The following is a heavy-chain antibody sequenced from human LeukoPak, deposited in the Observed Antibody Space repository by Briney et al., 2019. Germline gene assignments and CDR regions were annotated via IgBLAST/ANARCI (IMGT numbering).Heavy chain of an antibody. CDR1: GDSISSYY. CDR3: ARHGAAYSFDY. V-gene: IGHV4-59*08. Sequence: SETLSLTCTVSGDSISSYYWSWIRQPPGKGLEWIGYIFYSGCTNSNPSLTSRVTISVDTSKNQFSLNLSSVTAADTAVYYCARHGAAYSFDYWGQGTLVTVSS. CDR2: IFYSGCT. J-gene: IGHJ4*02. D-gene: IGHD2-21*01.